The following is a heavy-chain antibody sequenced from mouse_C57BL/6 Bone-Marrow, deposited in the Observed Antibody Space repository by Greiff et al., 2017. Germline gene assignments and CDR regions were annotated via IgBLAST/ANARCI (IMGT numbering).Heavy chain of an antibody. J-gene: IGHJ2*01. Sequence: QVQLQQPGAELVKPGASVKMSCKASGYTFTSYWITWVKQRPGQGLEWIGDIYPGSGSTNYNEKFKSKATLTVDTSSSTAYMQLSSLTSEDSAVXYCARSLYYGSSRSWGNYWGQGTTLTVSS. CDR1: GYTFTSYW. D-gene: IGHD1-1*01. CDR3: ARSLYYGSSRSWGNY. V-gene: IGHV1-55*01. CDR2: IYPGSGST.